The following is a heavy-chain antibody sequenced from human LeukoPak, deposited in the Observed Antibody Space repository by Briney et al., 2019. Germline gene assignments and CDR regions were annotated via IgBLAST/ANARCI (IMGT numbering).Heavy chain of an antibody. J-gene: IGHJ4*02. CDR1: GFTFRKYW. CDR2: INPDDEST. V-gene: IGHV3-74*01. D-gene: IGHD3-16*01. CDR3: AKDLSAWGSFDY. Sequence: GGSLRLSCVASGFTFRKYWLHWVRQAPGKGLEWVSRINPDDESTSYADSVRGRFTISRDNSKNTLYLQMDSLRAEDTAVYYCAKDLSAWGSFDYWGQGTLVTVSS.